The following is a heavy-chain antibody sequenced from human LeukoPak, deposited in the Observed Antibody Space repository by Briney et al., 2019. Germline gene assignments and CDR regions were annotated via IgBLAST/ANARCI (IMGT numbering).Heavy chain of an antibody. Sequence: GGSLRLSCAASVFTFTIYSMTCVRQAPGKGLEWVSAISASGGNTYSADSVEGRFTISRDNSKNTVYLQMNSLKAEDTAVYYCAKDREVRGYYGLDVWGQGTTVTVSS. CDR3: AKDREVRGYYGLDV. D-gene: IGHD3-10*01. J-gene: IGHJ6*02. CDR2: ISASGGNT. CDR1: VFTFTIYS. V-gene: IGHV3-23*01.